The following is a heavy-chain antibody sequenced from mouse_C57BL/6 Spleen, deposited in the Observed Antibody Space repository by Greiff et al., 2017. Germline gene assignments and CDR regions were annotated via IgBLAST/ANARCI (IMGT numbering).Heavy chain of an antibody. J-gene: IGHJ4*01. D-gene: IGHD2-1*01. Sequence: VQLQQSDAELVKPGASVKISCKVSGYTFTDHTIHWMKQRPEQGLEWIGYIYPRDGSTKYNEKFKGKATLTADKSSSTAYMQLNSLTSEDSAVYFCARYYGNFTYYYAMDYGGQGTSVTVSS. CDR1: GYTFTDHT. CDR3: ARYYGNFTYYYAMDY. CDR2: IYPRDGST. V-gene: IGHV1-78*01.